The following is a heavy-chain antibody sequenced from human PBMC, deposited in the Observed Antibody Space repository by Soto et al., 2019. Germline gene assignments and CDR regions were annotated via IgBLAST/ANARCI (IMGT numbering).Heavy chain of an antibody. CDR1: GFTFTNAL. D-gene: IGHD4-4*01. CDR3: TTTPTLTTPT. CDR2: IKSKTNGGTT. J-gene: IGHJ4*02. Sequence: PGGSLRLSCAASGFTFTNALMNWVRQAPGKGLEWVGRIKSKTNGGTTDYATPVKGRFTISRDDSKNILYLQMNSLKTEDTAVYFCTTTPTLTTPTWGQGTLVTIYS. V-gene: IGHV3-15*01.